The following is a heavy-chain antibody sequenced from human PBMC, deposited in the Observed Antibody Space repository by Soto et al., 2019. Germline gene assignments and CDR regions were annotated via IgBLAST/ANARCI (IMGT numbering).Heavy chain of an antibody. CDR3: AREGLRSYYYYMDV. D-gene: IGHD5-12*01. Sequence: SETLSLTCTVSGGSISSYYWSWIRQPPGKGLEWIGYIYYSGSTNYNPSLKSRVTISVDTSKNQFSLKLSSVTAADTAVYYCAREGLRSYYYYMDVWGKGTTVTVSS. V-gene: IGHV4-59*01. CDR1: GGSISSYY. J-gene: IGHJ6*03. CDR2: IYYSGST.